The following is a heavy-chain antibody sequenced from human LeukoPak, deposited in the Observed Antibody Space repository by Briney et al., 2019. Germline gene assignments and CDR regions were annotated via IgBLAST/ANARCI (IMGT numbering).Heavy chain of an antibody. V-gene: IGHV3-48*02. CDR1: GFNFSTHS. CDR3: ARVGAEAGSHAYYYYGLYV. D-gene: IGHD6-19*01. CDR2: ISYSSTTI. Sequence: PGGSLRLSCITSGFNFSTHSMNWVRQAPGKGLEWISYISYSSTTIYYADSVKGRFTISRDNAKTSLSLQMNSLRDEDTAVYYCARVGAEAGSHAYYYYGLYVWGQGTTVTVSS. J-gene: IGHJ6*02.